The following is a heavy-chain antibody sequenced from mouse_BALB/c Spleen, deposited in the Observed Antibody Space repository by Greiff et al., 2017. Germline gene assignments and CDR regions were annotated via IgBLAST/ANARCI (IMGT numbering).Heavy chain of an antibody. CDR1: GFTFSSYA. V-gene: IGHV5-6-5*01. CDR2: ICSGGST. J-gene: IGHJ3*01. Sequence: DVQLVESGPGLVKPGGSLKLSCAASGFTFSSYAMSWVRQTPGKGLEWVGSICSGGSTYYPDSVKGRFTILRDNARNILYLQMSSLRTDDTAMYYCGRGYMSKGWFAYWGQGTLVTVSA. CDR3: GRGYMSKGWFAY. D-gene: IGHD1-3*01.